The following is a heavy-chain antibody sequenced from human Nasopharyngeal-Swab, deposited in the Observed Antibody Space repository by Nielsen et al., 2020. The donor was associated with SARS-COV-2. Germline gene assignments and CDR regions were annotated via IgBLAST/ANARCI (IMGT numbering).Heavy chain of an antibody. V-gene: IGHV3-21*01. CDR2: INVSSSYI. D-gene: IGHD3-3*01. Sequence: WIRQPPGQGLDWVSSINVSSSYIYYADSVKGRFTISRDNAKNSLYLQMNSLRAEDTAVYYCARDVLDYDFWSAYFMGVWGQGTTVTVSS. J-gene: IGHJ6*02. CDR3: ARDVLDYDFWSAYFMGV.